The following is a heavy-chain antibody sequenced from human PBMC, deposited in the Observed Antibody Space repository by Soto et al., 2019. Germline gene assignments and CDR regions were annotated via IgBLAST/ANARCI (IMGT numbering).Heavy chain of an antibody. CDR1: GFTFRNYG. CDR3: AKVGSYGYGSNSDVEY. V-gene: IGHV3-30*18. J-gene: IGHJ4*02. CDR2: ISYDGGDQ. Sequence: QVQLVESGGGVVQPGSSLRLSCAVSGFTFRNYGMHWVRQAPGKGLEWVALISYDGGDQYYGESVKGRFTISRDSSKNTLYLDVSSLRVEDTAVYYCAKVGSYGYGSNSDVEYWGQGTMITVSS. D-gene: IGHD5-18*01.